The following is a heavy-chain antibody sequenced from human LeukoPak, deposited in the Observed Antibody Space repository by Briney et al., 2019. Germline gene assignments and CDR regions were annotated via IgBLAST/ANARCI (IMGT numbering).Heavy chain of an antibody. CDR3: ARGRMAVAGSYEY. V-gene: IGHV3-7*05. CDR1: GITFGSYW. J-gene: IGHJ4*02. Sequence: PGGSLRLSCAASGITFGSYWMPWVRQAPGKGLESVANIKPDGSEKHYVDSVEGRFTISRDNAKNSLFLEMNSLRAEDTAVYYCARGRMAVAGSYEYWGQGTLVTVSS. D-gene: IGHD6-19*01. CDR2: IKPDGSEK.